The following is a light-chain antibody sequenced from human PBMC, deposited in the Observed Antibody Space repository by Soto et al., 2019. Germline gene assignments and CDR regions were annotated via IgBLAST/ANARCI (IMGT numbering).Light chain of an antibody. CDR3: QQRSNWPPRT. CDR2: DAS. V-gene: IGKV3-11*01. J-gene: IGKJ1*01. Sequence: DIVLTQSPATLSLSPGERATLSCRASQSISSYLAWYQQKPGQAPRLLIYDASNMATGIPARFSGSGSGTDFTLTIRSLEPEDFAVYYCQQRSNWPPRTFGQGTQVDIK. CDR1: QSISSY.